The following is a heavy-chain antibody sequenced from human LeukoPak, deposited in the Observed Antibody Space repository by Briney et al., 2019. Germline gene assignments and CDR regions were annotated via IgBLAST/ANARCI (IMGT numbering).Heavy chain of an antibody. D-gene: IGHD5-18*01. CDR1: GYTFTSYG. CDR2: ISAYNGNT. V-gene: IGHV1-18*01. CDR3: ARDHLRGYSYGYGAFDI. Sequence: ASVKVSRKASGYTFTSYGISWVRQAPGQGLEWMGWISAYNGNTNYAQKLQGRVTMTTDTSTSTAYMELRSLRSDDTAVYYCARDHLRGYSYGYGAFDIWGQGTMVTVSS. J-gene: IGHJ3*02.